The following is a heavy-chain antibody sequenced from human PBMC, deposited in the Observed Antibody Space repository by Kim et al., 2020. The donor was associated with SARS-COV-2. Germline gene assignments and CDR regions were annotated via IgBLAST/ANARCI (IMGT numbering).Heavy chain of an antibody. J-gene: IGHJ5*02. CDR2: IHAGSSNT. V-gene: IGHV1-3*01. CDR3: ARDHCSGGTCYGGIDP. Sequence: ASVKVSCKASGYSFTDYAIHWVRQAPGQRPEWMGWIHAGSSNTKYSQKFQDRVTITSDTSANTVYMELNSLRSEDTAVYYCARDHCSGGTCYGGIDPWGQGTLVTVCS. CDR1: GYSFTDYA. D-gene: IGHD2-15*01.